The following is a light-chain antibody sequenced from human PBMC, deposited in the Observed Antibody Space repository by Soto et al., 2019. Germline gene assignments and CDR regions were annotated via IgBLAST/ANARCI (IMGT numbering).Light chain of an antibody. J-gene: IGKJ1*01. CDR3: QQYGVSPRT. V-gene: IGKV3-20*01. Sequence: IVLTQCPDTLSLSRRGGATLAWTXSQSVSSSYLAWYQQRPGQAPRLLIYGASSRATGIPDRFSGSGSGTDFSLTISRLEPEDFAVYYCQQYGVSPRTFGQGTKVDIK. CDR2: GAS. CDR1: QSVSSSY.